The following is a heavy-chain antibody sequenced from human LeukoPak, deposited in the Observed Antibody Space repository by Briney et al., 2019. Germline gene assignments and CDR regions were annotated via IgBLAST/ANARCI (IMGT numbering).Heavy chain of an antibody. CDR3: ARGDFDC. V-gene: IGHV3-7*03. Sequence: PGGSLRLSCAASGFTFSSSAMSWVRQAPGKGLEWVANVKQDGSGEYYVDSVKGRFTISRDSAKNSLYLQMNSLRAEDTAVYYCARGDFDCWGQGTLVTVSS. J-gene: IGHJ4*02. CDR2: VKQDGSGE. CDR1: GFTFSSSA.